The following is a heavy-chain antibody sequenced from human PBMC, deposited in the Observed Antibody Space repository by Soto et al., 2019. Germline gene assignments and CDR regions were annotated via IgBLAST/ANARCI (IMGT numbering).Heavy chain of an antibody. CDR2: IIPIFGTA. V-gene: IGHV1-69*13. Sequence: ASVKVSCKASGGTFSSYAISWVRQAPGQGLEWMGGIIPIFGTANYAQKFKGRVTITADESTSTAYMELSSLRSEDTAVYYCARPPGGRGYYYGMDVGGQGTTVTVSS. J-gene: IGHJ6*02. CDR3: ARPPGGRGYYYGMDV. CDR1: GGTFSSYA. D-gene: IGHD2-15*01.